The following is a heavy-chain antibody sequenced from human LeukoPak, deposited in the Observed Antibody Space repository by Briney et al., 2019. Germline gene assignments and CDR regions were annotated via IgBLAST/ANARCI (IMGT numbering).Heavy chain of an antibody. Sequence: SETLSLTCAVYGGSFSGYYWSWIRQPPGKGLEWIGEINHSGSTNHNPSLKSRVTISVDTSKNQFSLKLSSVTAADTAVYYCARSAAAVVDYWGQGTLVTVSS. V-gene: IGHV4-34*01. CDR2: INHSGST. J-gene: IGHJ4*02. CDR3: ARSAAAVVDY. D-gene: IGHD6-13*01. CDR1: GGSFSGYY.